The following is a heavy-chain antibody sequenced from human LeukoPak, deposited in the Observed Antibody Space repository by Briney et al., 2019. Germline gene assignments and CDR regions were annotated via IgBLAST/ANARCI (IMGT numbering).Heavy chain of an antibody. J-gene: IGHJ4*02. D-gene: IGHD1-26*01. Sequence: SETLSLTCAVYGGSFSGYYWSWIRQPPGKGLEWIGEINHSGSTNYNPSLKSRVTISVDTSKNQFSLKLSSVTAADTAVYYCARREVGALYWGQGTLVTVSS. CDR2: INHSGST. CDR3: ARREVGALY. CDR1: GGSFSGYY. V-gene: IGHV4-34*01.